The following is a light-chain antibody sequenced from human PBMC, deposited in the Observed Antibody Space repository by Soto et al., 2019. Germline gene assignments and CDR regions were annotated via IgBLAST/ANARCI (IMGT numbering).Light chain of an antibody. V-gene: IGKV3-20*01. Sequence: EVVLTQSPGTLSLSPGERATLSCRASQRVSSSYLAWYQPKPGRAPRLLIYGASSRATGIPDRFSGSGSGTDFTLTISRLEPEDFAVYFCQQYGSSPLTFGGGTKVEI. CDR3: QQYGSSPLT. CDR2: GAS. J-gene: IGKJ4*01. CDR1: QRVSSSY.